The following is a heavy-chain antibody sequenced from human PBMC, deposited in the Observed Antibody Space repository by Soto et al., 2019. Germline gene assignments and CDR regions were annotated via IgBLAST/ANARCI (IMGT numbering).Heavy chain of an antibody. CDR2: IHWNDDK. CDR3: AHTKDSSGFLTS. V-gene: IGHV2-5*01. J-gene: IGHJ5*02. Sequence: QITLKESGPTLVKPTQTLTLTCSFSGFSLSAYGVRVIWFRQPPGETLEWLALIHWNDDKGYSPYLKSRLTISKEISKNQVVLTLTILDPLDTGTYFCAHTKDSSGFLTSWGQGILVTVSS. CDR1: GFSLSAYGVR. D-gene: IGHD3-22*01.